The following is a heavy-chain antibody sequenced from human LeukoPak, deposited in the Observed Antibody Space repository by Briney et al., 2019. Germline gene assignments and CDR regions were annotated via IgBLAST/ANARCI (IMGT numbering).Heavy chain of an antibody. CDR3: ARSLGYCSSTSCYHRPFFYMDV. D-gene: IGHD2-2*01. V-gene: IGHV4-34*01. CDR1: GGSFSGYY. CDR2: INHSGST. J-gene: IGHJ6*03. Sequence: PSETLSLTCAVYGGSFSGYYWSWILQPPGKGLEWIGEINHSGSTNYNPSLKSRVTISIDTSKNQYSLKLSSVTAADTAVYYCARSLGYCSSTSCYHRPFFYMDVWGKGTTVTVSS.